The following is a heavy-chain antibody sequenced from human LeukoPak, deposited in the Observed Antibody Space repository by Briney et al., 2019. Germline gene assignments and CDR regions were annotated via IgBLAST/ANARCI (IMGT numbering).Heavy chain of an antibody. Sequence: GGSLRLSCAASGFTFSSYAMSWVRQAPGKGLEWVSGISDSGGSTYYADSVKGRFTISRDNSKNTLYLQMNTLRAEDTAVYHCAKRAVTSWYDYFDYWGQGTLVTVSS. J-gene: IGHJ4*02. CDR2: ISDSGGST. V-gene: IGHV3-23*01. CDR3: AKRAVTSWYDYFDY. CDR1: GFTFSSYA. D-gene: IGHD6-13*01.